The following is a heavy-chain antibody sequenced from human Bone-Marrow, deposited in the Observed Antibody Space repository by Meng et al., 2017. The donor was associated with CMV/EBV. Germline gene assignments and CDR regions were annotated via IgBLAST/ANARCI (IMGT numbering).Heavy chain of an antibody. J-gene: IGHJ5*02. Sequence: GSLKISCAASGFTFSSYAMHWVRQAPGKGLEWVEVISYDGSNKYYAYSVKGRFTISSDNANNTLYLQMNSLRAEDTAVDYRASDAVRITIFGVVPRGWFAPWGQGHLVNVSS. CDR1: GFTFSSYA. CDR2: ISYDGSNK. CDR3: ASDAVRITIFGVVPRGWFAP. V-gene: IGHV3-30*04. D-gene: IGHD3-3*01.